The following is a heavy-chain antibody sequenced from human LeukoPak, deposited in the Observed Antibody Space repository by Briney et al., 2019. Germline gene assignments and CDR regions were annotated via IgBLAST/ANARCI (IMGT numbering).Heavy chain of an antibody. CDR2: MNPNSGGS. CDR3: ANRVVAGIPYYFDH. Sequence: GASVKVSCKTSGYTFTGYYMHWVRQAPGQGLEWMGWMNPNSGGSNYAQKFQGRVTMTRDTSIGTAYMELSSLRSDDTAVYYCANRVVAGIPYYFDHWGQGTLVTVSS. D-gene: IGHD6-19*01. CDR1: GYTFTGYY. V-gene: IGHV1-2*02. J-gene: IGHJ4*02.